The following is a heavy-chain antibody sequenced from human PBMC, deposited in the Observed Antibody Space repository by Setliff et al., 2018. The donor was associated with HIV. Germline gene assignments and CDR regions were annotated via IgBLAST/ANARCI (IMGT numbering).Heavy chain of an antibody. D-gene: IGHD6-19*01. Sequence: SETVSLTCTVSGGSISRGSYSWGWIRQPPGKGLEWIGSISYTGITNYNPSLKSRVTISVDTSQNQFSLKLTSVTAADTAVYYCARLRQWLAFFDSWGQGTLVTVSS. CDR3: ARLRQWLAFFDS. CDR2: ISYTGIT. J-gene: IGHJ4*02. CDR1: GGSISRGSYS. V-gene: IGHV4-39*01.